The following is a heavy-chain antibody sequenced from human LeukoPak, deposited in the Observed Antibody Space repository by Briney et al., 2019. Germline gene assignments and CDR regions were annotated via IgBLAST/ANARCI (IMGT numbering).Heavy chain of an antibody. Sequence: PVKVSCKASGGTFSSYAISWVRQAPGQGLEWMGVIIPIFGTANYAQKFQGRVTITTDESTSTAYMELSSLRSEDTAVYYCARGGSYYDFWSGTNFDYWGQGTLVTVSS. D-gene: IGHD3-3*01. J-gene: IGHJ4*02. CDR1: GGTFSSYA. CDR2: IIPIFGTA. V-gene: IGHV1-69*05. CDR3: ARGGSYYDFWSGTNFDY.